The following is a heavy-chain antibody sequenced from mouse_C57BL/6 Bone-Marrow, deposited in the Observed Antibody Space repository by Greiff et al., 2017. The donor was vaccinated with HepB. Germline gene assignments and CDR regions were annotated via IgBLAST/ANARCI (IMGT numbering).Heavy chain of an antibody. CDR3: ARGWLLKDY. CDR1: GYTFTSYW. CDR2: IYPSDSET. V-gene: IGHV1-61*01. D-gene: IGHD2-3*01. Sequence: VQLQQPGAELVRPGSSVKLSCKASGYTFTSYWMDWVKQRPGQGLEWIGNIYPSDSETHYNQKFKDKATLTVDKSSSTAYMQLSSLTSEDSAVYYCARGWLLKDYWGQGTTLTVSS. J-gene: IGHJ2*01.